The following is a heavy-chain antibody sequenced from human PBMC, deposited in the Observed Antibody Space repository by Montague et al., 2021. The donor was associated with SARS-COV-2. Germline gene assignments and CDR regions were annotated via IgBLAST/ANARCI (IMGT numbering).Heavy chain of an antibody. CDR3: ARHYSATLPAVY. Sequence: SETLSLTCTVSGGSISSYYWSWIRQPPGKGLEWIGEISHSGSTNYNPSLKSRVTISIDTSKNQFSLKLSSVTAADTAVYYCARHYSATLPAVYWGQGTLVTVSS. CDR1: GGSISSYY. D-gene: IGHD2-15*01. J-gene: IGHJ4*02. V-gene: IGHV4-34*01. CDR2: ISHSGST.